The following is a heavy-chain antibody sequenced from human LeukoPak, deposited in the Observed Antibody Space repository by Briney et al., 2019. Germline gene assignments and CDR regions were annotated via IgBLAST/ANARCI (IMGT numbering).Heavy chain of an antibody. J-gene: IGHJ6*03. Sequence: GGSLRLSCTASGFIFNNYCMNWVRQAPGKGLEWVSSISGSGGYTYYADSVKGRFTLSRDHSKNPLLLQRDSARAEDTAVYYCGGGGFGEGYYYYYYMDVWGKGTTVTVSS. CDR2: ISGSGGYT. D-gene: IGHD3-10*01. V-gene: IGHV3-23*01. CDR1: GFIFNNYC. CDR3: GGGGFGEGYYYYYYMDV.